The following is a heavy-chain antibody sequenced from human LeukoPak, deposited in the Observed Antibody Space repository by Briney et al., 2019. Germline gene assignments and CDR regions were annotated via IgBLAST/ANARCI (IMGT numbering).Heavy chain of an antibody. V-gene: IGHV4-4*07. CDR1: GGSISSSYW. Sequence: SETLSLTCAVSGGSISSSYWWSWIRQPAGKGLEWIGRIYTSGSTNYNPSLKSRVTISVDTSKNQFSLKLSSVTAADTAVYYCASMKVAAAGYYFDYWGQGTLVTVSS. CDR2: IYTSGST. D-gene: IGHD6-13*01. CDR3: ASMKVAAAGYYFDY. J-gene: IGHJ4*02.